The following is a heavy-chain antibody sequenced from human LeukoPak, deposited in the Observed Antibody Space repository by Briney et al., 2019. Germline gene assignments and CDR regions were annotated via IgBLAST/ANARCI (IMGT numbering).Heavy chain of an antibody. Sequence: PSETLSLTCTVSGGSISSYYWSWIRQPAGKGLEWIGRIYTSGSTNYNPSLKSRVTISVDMSKNQFSLKLSSVTAADTAVYYCARVRRGLKGCSSTSCYVYFDYWGQGTLVTVSS. J-gene: IGHJ4*02. CDR1: GGSISSYY. CDR2: IYTSGST. CDR3: ARVRRGLKGCSSTSCYVYFDY. V-gene: IGHV4-4*07. D-gene: IGHD2-2*01.